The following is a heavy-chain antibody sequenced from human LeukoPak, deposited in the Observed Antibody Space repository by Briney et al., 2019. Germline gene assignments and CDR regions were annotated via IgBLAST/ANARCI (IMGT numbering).Heavy chain of an antibody. D-gene: IGHD4-17*01. J-gene: IGHJ4*02. CDR2: ISYDGSNK. CDR3: GKGPDDYGDYELGY. Sequence: GGSLRLSCAASGFTFSSYAMHWVRQAPGKGLEWVAVISYDGSNKYYADSVKGRFTISRDNSKNTLYLQMSSLRAEDTAVYYWGKGPDDYGDYELGYWGQGPRVTVSS. CDR1: GFTFSSYA. V-gene: IGHV3-30*04.